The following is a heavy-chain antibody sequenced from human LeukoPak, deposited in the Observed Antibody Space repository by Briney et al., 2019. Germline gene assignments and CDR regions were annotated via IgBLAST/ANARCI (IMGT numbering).Heavy chain of an antibody. CDR1: GGSIISGGYY. Sequence: SEALSLTCTVSGGSIISGGYYWSWIRQHPGKGLEWIGYIYYSGSTYYNPSLKSRVTISVDTSKNQFSLKVSSVTAADTAVYYCARATYGSGTFDYWGQGTLVTVSS. CDR3: ARATYGSGTFDY. V-gene: IGHV4-31*03. J-gene: IGHJ4*02. D-gene: IGHD3-10*01. CDR2: IYYSGST.